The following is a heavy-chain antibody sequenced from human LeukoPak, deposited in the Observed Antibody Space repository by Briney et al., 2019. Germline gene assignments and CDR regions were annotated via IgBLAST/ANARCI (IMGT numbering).Heavy chain of an antibody. CDR2: ISGYNGNT. CDR1: GFTFTSYG. Sequence: GASVKVSCKTSGFTFTSYGISWVRQAPGQRLEWVGWISGYNGNTNYAQKFRGRLTMTIDTSTTTAYMELRSLRSDDTAVYYCAKDRSSSAREDWGQGTLVTVSS. D-gene: IGHD6-13*01. V-gene: IGHV1-18*01. J-gene: IGHJ4*02. CDR3: AKDRSSSARED.